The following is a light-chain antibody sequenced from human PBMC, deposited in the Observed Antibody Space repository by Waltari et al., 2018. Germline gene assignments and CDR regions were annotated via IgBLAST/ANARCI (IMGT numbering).Light chain of an antibody. Sequence: ELVLTQSPGTLSSSPGERATLSCRASQSVGRTLAWYQQKPGQAPRLLMYGASSRATGTPDRFSGSGSGTDFSLTISRLEPEDFAVYYCQHYVRLPATFGQGTKVEIK. CDR2: GAS. CDR3: QHYVRLPAT. V-gene: IGKV3-20*01. CDR1: QSVGRT. J-gene: IGKJ1*01.